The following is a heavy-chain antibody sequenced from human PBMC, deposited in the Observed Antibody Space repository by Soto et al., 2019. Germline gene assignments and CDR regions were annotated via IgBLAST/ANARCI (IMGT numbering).Heavy chain of an antibody. D-gene: IGHD3-3*01. CDR2: IYHGGST. Sequence: QVQLQESGSGLVKPSQTLSLTCAVSGVSISSSGYSWSWIRQPPGKGLEWIGYIYHGGSTYYNPSLKSRVTISVDRSNNHFSLKLSSVTAADTAVYFCASVEKYYFDSWGQGTLVTVSS. CDR1: GVSISSSGYS. CDR3: ASVEKYYFDS. V-gene: IGHV4-30-2*01. J-gene: IGHJ4*02.